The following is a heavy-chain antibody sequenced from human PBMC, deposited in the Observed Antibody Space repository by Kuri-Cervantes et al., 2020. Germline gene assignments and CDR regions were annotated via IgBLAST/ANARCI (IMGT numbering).Heavy chain of an antibody. Sequence: ASVKVSCKASGYTFTSYAMHWVRQAPGQRLEWMGWINAGNGNTKYSQKFQGRVTITRDTSASTAYMELSSLRSDDTAVYYCARVVDTAIGGWFDPWGQGTLVTV. V-gene: IGHV1-3*01. J-gene: IGHJ5*02. CDR3: ARVVDTAIGGWFDP. CDR1: GYTFTSYA. D-gene: IGHD5-18*01. CDR2: INAGNGNT.